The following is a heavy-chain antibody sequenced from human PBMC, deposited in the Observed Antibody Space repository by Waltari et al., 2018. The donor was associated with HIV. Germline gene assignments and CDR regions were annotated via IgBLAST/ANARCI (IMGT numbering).Heavy chain of an antibody. CDR2: ISSSSSYI. CDR3: ARDFWGGYYYGMDV. CDR1: GFTFSSYS. V-gene: IGHV3-21*01. Sequence: EVQLVESGGGLVKPGGSLRLSCAASGFTFSSYSMNWVRHAPGKGLEWVSSISSSSSYIYYADSVKGRFTISRDNAKNSLYLQMNSLRAEDTAVYYCARDFWGGYYYGMDVWGQGTTVTVSS. J-gene: IGHJ6*02. D-gene: IGHD3-16*01.